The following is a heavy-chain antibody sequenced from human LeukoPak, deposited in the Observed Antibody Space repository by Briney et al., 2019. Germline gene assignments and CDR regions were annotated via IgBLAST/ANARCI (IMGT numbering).Heavy chain of an antibody. V-gene: IGHV1-8*01. CDR2: MNPNSGNT. Sequence: ASVKVSCKASGYTFTSYDINWVRQATGQGLEWMGWMNPNSGNTGYAQKFQGRVTMTRNTSISTAYMELSSLRSEDTAVYYCARRFSYYYDSSGYQFDYWGQGTLVTVS. CDR1: GYTFTSYD. J-gene: IGHJ4*02. D-gene: IGHD3-22*01. CDR3: ARRFSYYYDSSGYQFDY.